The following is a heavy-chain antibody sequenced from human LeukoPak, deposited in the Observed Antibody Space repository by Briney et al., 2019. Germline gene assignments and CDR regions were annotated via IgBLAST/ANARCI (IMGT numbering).Heavy chain of an antibody. CDR3: ARYRWGESWFDL. CDR1: GFTVSSNY. CDR2: IYSGGST. Sequence: GGSLRLSCAASGFTVSSNYMSWVRQAPGKGLEWVSVIYSGGSTYYADSVKGRFTISRDNSKNTLYLQMNSLRAEDTAVYYCARYRWGESWFDLWGQGTLVTVSS. D-gene: IGHD1-26*01. J-gene: IGHJ5*02. V-gene: IGHV3-66*01.